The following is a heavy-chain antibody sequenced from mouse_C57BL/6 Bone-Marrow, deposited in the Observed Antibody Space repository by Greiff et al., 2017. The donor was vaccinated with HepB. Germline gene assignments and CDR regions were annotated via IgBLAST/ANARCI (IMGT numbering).Heavy chain of an antibody. V-gene: IGHV1-19*01. D-gene: IGHD1-1*01. J-gene: IGHJ1*03. Sequence: VQLQQSGPVLVKPGASVKMSCKASGYTFTDYYMNWVKQSHGKSLEWIGVINPYNGGTSYNQNFKGKATLTVDKSSSTAYMELNSLTSEDSAVYYCASPHYYGSSYRYFDVWGTGTTVTVSS. CDR2: INPYNGGT. CDR3: ASPHYYGSSYRYFDV. CDR1: GYTFTDYY.